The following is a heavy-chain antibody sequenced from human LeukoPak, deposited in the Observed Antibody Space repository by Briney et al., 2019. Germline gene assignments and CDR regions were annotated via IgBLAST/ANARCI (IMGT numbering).Heavy chain of an antibody. D-gene: IGHD5-12*01. CDR1: GFTFSSYG. CDR2: IWYDGSNK. Sequence: GGSLRLSCAASGFTFSSYGMHWVRQAPGKGLEWVAVIWYDGSNKYYADSVKGRFTISRDNSKNTLYLQMNSLRAEDTAVYHCARESPRLHYFDYWGQGTLVTVSS. V-gene: IGHV3-33*01. J-gene: IGHJ4*02. CDR3: ARESPRLHYFDY.